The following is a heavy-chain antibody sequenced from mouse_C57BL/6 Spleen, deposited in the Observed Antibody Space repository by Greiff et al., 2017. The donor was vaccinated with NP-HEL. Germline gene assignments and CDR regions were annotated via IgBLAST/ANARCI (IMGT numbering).Heavy chain of an antibody. CDR2: IYPGDGDT. CDR1: GYAFSSSW. Sequence: VQLQQSGPELVKPGASVKISCKASGYAFSSSWMNWVKQRPGKGLEWIGRIYPGDGDTNYNGKFKGKATLTADKSSSTAYMQLSSLTSEDSAVYFCARKSNKGYFDVWGTGTTVTVSS. CDR3: ARKSNKGYFDV. J-gene: IGHJ1*03. D-gene: IGHD2-5*01. V-gene: IGHV1-82*01.